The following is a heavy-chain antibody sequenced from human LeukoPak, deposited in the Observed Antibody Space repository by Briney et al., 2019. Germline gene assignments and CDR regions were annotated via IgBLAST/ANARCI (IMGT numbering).Heavy chain of an antibody. CDR3: ARGSSYGSNYYYGMDV. J-gene: IGHJ6*02. CDR1: GYTFTGYY. CDR2: ISAYNGNT. Sequence: ASVKVSCKASGYTFTGYYMHWVRQAPGQGLEWMGWISAYNGNTNYAQKLQGRVTMTTDTSTSTAYMELRSLRSDDTAVYYCARGSSYGSNYYYGMDVWGQGTTVTVSS. D-gene: IGHD5-18*01. V-gene: IGHV1-18*04.